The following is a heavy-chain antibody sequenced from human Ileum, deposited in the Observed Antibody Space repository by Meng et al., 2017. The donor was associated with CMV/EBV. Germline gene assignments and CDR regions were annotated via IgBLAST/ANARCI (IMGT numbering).Heavy chain of an antibody. D-gene: IGHD2/OR15-2a*01. J-gene: IGHJ4*02. Sequence: VAVGSISSSNWWSWVRQSPGKGLEWIGEIFHTGTTFYNPSLKSRVTISIDKPKNQISLKVTSVTAADTAVYYCARERILEGITLLEYWGQGTLVTVSS. CDR2: IFHTGTT. CDR3: ARERILEGITLLEY. CDR1: VGSISSSNW. V-gene: IGHV4-4*02.